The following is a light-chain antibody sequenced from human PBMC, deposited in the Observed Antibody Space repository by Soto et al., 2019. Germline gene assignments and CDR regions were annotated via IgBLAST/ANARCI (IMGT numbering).Light chain of an antibody. Sequence: EIVMTQSPSTLSLSPGERATLSCRASQSVSSYLAWYQQKPGQAPKLLIYDASNRDTGIPARFSGSGSGTDFTLTISSLEPEDLAVYYGQQRSNWRLTFGGGTKVEIK. J-gene: IGKJ4*01. CDR3: QQRSNWRLT. CDR1: QSVSSY. V-gene: IGKV3-11*01. CDR2: DAS.